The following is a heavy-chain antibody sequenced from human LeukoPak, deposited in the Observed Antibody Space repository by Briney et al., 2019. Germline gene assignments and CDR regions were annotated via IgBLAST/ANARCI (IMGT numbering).Heavy chain of an antibody. J-gene: IGHJ4*02. Sequence: GGSLRLSCAASGFTFSSYEMNWVRQAPGKGLEWVSYISSSGSTIYYADSVKGRFTISRDNAKNSLYLQMNSLRAEDTAIYYCAGDEKWLQYYWGQGTLVTVSS. CDR1: GFTFSSYE. V-gene: IGHV3-48*03. D-gene: IGHD5-24*01. CDR3: AGDEKWLQYY. CDR2: ISSSGSTI.